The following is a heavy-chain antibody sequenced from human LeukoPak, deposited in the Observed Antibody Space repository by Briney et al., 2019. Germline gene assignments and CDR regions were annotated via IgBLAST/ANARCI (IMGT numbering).Heavy chain of an antibody. CDR1: GGSISSYY. V-gene: IGHV4-59*08. J-gene: IGHJ3*02. CDR3: ARQGYDILTGYIDAFDI. CDR2: VSYSGST. Sequence: SETLSLTCTVSGGSISSYYWSWIRQPPGKGLEWIGYVSYSGSTNYNPSLKSRVTISIDTSKNQFSLKLRSVTAADTAIYYCARQGYDILTGYIDAFDIWGQGTMVTVSS. D-gene: IGHD3-9*01.